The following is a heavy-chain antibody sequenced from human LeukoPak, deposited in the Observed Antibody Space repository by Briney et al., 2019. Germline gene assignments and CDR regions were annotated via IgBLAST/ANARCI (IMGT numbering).Heavy chain of an antibody. CDR2: IYYSGST. Sequence: SESLSLTCTVSGGSISSSSYYWGWIRQPPGKGLEWIGSIYYSGSTYYNPSLKSRVSISVDTSKNQFSLKLSSVTAADTAVYYCARRERTYYDRKGVFDPWGQGTLVTVSS. V-gene: IGHV4-39*01. D-gene: IGHD3-22*01. CDR1: GGSISSSSYY. CDR3: ARRERTYYDRKGVFDP. J-gene: IGHJ5*02.